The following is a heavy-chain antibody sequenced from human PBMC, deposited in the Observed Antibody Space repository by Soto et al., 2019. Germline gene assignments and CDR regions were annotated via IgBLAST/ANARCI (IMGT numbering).Heavy chain of an antibody. CDR3: ANRLAKPTIPI. V-gene: IGHV3-30*18. Sequence: QVQLVESGGGVVQPGRSLRLSCAASGFTFSSYAMHWVRQAPGKGLDWVAVISYDGSNKYYADSVKGRFTISRDNSKNTLYLQMNSLRAEDTAVYFCANRLAKPTIPIWGQGTMVTVSS. D-gene: IGHD3-9*01. J-gene: IGHJ3*02. CDR2: ISYDGSNK. CDR1: GFTFSSYA.